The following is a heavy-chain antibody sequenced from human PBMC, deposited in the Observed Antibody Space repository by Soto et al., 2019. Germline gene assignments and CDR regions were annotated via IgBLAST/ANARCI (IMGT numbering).Heavy chain of an antibody. Sequence: PSETLSLTCAVSGGSFRGFYWTWIRQSPGKGLEWLGDINHVGITNYNPSLKSRVSIPVDTSKSQFSLKLSSVTAADTAVYYCARLRDSSGYHYGMDVWGQGTTVTVSS. V-gene: IGHV4-34*01. D-gene: IGHD3-22*01. CDR1: GGSFRGFY. CDR3: ARLRDSSGYHYGMDV. CDR2: INHVGIT. J-gene: IGHJ6*02.